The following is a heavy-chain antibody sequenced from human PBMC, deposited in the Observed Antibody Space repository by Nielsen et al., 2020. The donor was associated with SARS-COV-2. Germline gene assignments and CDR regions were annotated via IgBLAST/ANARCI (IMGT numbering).Heavy chain of an antibody. CDR1: GFTFTSSA. Sequence: SVKVSCKASGFTFTSSAVQWVRQARGQRLEWIGWIVVGSGNTNYAQKFQERVTITRDMSTSTAYMELSSLRSEDTAVYYCAATKLHHYYDSSDLDYCGQGTLVTVSS. V-gene: IGHV1-58*01. CDR2: IVVGSGNT. J-gene: IGHJ4*02. CDR3: AATKLHHYYDSSDLDY. D-gene: IGHD3-22*01.